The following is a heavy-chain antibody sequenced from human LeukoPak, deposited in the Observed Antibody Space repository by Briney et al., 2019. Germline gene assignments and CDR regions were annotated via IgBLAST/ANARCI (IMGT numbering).Heavy chain of an antibody. CDR2: ISTSSSYI. J-gene: IGHJ6*04. D-gene: IGHD6-13*01. V-gene: IGHV3-21*04. CDR3: ARSLEQQRFLIH. Sequence: GGSLRLSCAASGFTFSSYSMNWVRQAPGKGLEWVSFISTSSSYIHNADSVKGRFTISRDNAENSLYLQMNSLRADDTAVYYCARSLEQQRFLIHWGKGTTVTISS. CDR1: GFTFSSYS.